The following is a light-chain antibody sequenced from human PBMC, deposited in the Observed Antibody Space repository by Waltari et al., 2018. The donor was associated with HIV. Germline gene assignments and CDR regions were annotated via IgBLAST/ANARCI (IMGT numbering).Light chain of an antibody. J-gene: IGLJ3*02. V-gene: IGLV2-14*03. CDR1: SSDVGGYNY. CDR3: SSYTSSSTQV. Sequence: QSALTQPASVSGSPGQSITISCPGTSSDVGGYNYVSWYQQHPGKAPKLMIYEVSNRPSGVSNRVSGSKSGNTASLTISGLQAEDEADYYCSSYTSSSTQVFGGGTKVTVL. CDR2: EVS.